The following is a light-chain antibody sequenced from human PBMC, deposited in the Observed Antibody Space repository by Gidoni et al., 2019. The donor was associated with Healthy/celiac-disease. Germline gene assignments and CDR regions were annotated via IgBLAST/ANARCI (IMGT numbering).Light chain of an antibody. Sequence: EIVLTHSPATLSLSPGERATLSCRASQSVSSYLAWYQQKPGQALRLLIYDASNRATGIPARFSGSGSGTDFTLTISSLEPEDFAVYYCQQRSNWPPLTFGGGTKVEIK. CDR3: QQRSNWPPLT. CDR1: QSVSSY. V-gene: IGKV3-11*01. J-gene: IGKJ4*01. CDR2: DAS.